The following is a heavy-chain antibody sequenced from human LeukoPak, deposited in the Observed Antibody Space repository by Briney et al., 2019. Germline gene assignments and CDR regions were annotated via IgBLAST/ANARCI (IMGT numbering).Heavy chain of an antibody. CDR1: GGSISSHY. J-gene: IGHJ4*02. V-gene: IGHV4-59*11. Sequence: SSETLSLTCTVSGGSISSHYWSWIRQPPGKGLEWIGYIYYSGSTNYNPSLKSRVTISVDTSKNQFSLKLSSVTAADTAVYYCARDENGDYGHFDYWGQGTLVTVSS. CDR2: IYYSGST. D-gene: IGHD4-17*01. CDR3: ARDENGDYGHFDY.